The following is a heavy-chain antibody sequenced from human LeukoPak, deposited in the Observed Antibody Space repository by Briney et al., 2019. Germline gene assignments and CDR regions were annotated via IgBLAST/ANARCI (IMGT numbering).Heavy chain of an antibody. D-gene: IGHD3-10*01. CDR2: TSSDLNVK. J-gene: IGHJ4*02. CDR1: GFTFSSYA. Sequence: GGSLRLSCAASGFTFSSYAMNWVRQAPGKGLEWVAVTSSDLNVKLYADSVKGRFTISRDNSRSTLYLQMNSLRPEDTAIYYCAREGYYGSGSPPSLYFDYWGQGTLVTVSS. V-gene: IGHV3-30*03. CDR3: AREGYYGSGSPPSLYFDY.